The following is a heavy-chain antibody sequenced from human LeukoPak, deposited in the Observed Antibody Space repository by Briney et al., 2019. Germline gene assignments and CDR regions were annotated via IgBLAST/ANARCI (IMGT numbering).Heavy chain of an antibody. CDR3: ARSEYSSSSGHFDY. CDR2: IYYSGNT. D-gene: IGHD6-6*01. J-gene: IGHJ4*02. Sequence: SETLSLTCTVSGGSISSYYWGWIRQPPGKGLEWIGYIYYSGNTNYNPSLKSRVTISVDTSKNQFSLKLSSVTAADTAVYYCARSEYSSSSGHFDYWGQGTLVTVSS. CDR1: GGSISSYY. V-gene: IGHV4-59*08.